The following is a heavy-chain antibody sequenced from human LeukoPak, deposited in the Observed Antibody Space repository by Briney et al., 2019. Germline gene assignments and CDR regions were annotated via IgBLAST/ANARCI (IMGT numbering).Heavy chain of an antibody. V-gene: IGHV3-21*01. Sequence: PGGSLRLSCAASGFTFNTYSMNWVRQAPGKGLEWVSSISYNSDYIYYADSVKGRFTISRDNAKNSMFLRMKSLRAEDTAVYYCARDLRGGFGELSVFDNWGQGTLVTVSS. D-gene: IGHD3-10*01. J-gene: IGHJ4*02. CDR1: GFTFNTYS. CDR2: ISYNSDYI. CDR3: ARDLRGGFGELSVFDN.